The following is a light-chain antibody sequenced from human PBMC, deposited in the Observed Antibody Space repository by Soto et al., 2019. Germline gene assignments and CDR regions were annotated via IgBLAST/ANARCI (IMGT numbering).Light chain of an antibody. V-gene: IGLV2-14*03. CDR2: DVG. CDR3: NSYRNTAARYV. CDR1: SRDVGGYNY. Sequence: QSALTQPASVSGSPGQSTTIPCTGTSRDVGGYNYVSWYQHRPGEVPKLIIYDVGNRPSGVSDRFSGSKSGDTASLTISGLRAEHEADYYCNSYRNTAARYVFGTGTKVTVL. J-gene: IGLJ1*01.